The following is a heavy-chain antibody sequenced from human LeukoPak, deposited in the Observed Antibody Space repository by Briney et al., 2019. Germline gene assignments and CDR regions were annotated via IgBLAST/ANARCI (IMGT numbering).Heavy chain of an antibody. J-gene: IGHJ4*02. CDR3: ARDKSADYGDSYFDS. CDR1: GFTFSDYY. D-gene: IGHD4-17*01. Sequence: GGSLRLSCAASGFTFSDYYMSWIRPAPGKGLGWVSYISSSGIIKYYADSVKGRFTISRDNAKNSLYLQMNSLRAEDTAVYYCARDKSADYGDSYFDSWGQGILVTVSS. V-gene: IGHV3-11*04. CDR2: ISSSGIIK.